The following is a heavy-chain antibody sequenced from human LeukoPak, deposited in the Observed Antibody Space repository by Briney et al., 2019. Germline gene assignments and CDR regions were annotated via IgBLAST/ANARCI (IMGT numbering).Heavy chain of an antibody. CDR1: GVSFSTTW. Sequence: GGSLRLSCAASGVSFSTTWMHWVRQAPGKGLMWVSRVSSDGSRTYADSVKGRFTVSRDNNKDMVYLQMSSLRAEDTAVYYCATDGAYGLTHWGQGTLVTVSS. J-gene: IGHJ4*02. D-gene: IGHD3-16*01. V-gene: IGHV3-74*01. CDR3: ATDGAYGLTH. CDR2: VSSDGSR.